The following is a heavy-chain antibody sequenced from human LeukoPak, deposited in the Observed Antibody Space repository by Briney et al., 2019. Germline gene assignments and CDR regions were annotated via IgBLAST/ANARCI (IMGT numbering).Heavy chain of an antibody. CDR3: AREIVATAQGGGFDY. Sequence: PSETLSLTCTVSGGSISSGGYYWSWIRQYPGKGLEWIGYIYYSGSTYYNPSLKSRVTISVDTSKNQFSLKLSSVTAADAAVYYCAREIVATAQGGGFDYWGQGTLVTVSS. J-gene: IGHJ4*02. CDR1: GGSISSGGYY. D-gene: IGHD5-12*01. V-gene: IGHV4-31*03. CDR2: IYYSGST.